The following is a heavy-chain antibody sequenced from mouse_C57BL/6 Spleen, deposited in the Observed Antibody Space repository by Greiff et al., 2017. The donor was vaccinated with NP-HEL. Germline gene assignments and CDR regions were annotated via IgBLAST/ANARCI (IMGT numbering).Heavy chain of an antibody. D-gene: IGHD1-1*01. CDR1: GYTFTSYW. CDR3: ARGGSSYADY. CDR2: IDPSDSYT. V-gene: IGHV1-50*01. Sequence: VQLQQPGAELVKPGASVKLSCKASGYTFTSYWMQWVKQRPGQGLEWIGEIDPSDSYTNYNQKFKGKATLTVDTSSSTAYMQLSSLTSEDSAVYYCARGGSSYADYWGQGTTLTVSS. J-gene: IGHJ2*01.